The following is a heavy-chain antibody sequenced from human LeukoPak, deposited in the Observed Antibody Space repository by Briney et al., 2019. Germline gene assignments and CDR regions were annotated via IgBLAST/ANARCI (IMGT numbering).Heavy chain of an antibody. CDR3: ARGAGAIARAFDI. V-gene: IGHV1-2*02. CDR1: GYTYTGYY. CDR2: INGNSGDT. Sequence: ASAKVSCKASGYTYTGYYMHWVRQAPGQGLEWMGWINGNSGDTNYAQKFQGRVTMTRDTSISTAYLELSGLRSDDTAVYYCARGAGAIARAFDIWGQGTMVTVSS. J-gene: IGHJ3*02. D-gene: IGHD1-26*01.